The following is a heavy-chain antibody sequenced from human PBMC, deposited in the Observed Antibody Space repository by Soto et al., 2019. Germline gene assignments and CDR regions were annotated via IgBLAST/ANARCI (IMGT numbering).Heavy chain of an antibody. CDR3: ARVYCSTTTCHVQAFDS. J-gene: IGHJ4*02. V-gene: IGHV3-48*03. D-gene: IGHD2-2*01. CDR2: ISSAGDSS. Sequence: PGGSVRLSYAASGFTFSSYEMNWVRQAPGRTLEWVSYISSAGDSSYYADSVKGRFTISRDNAKNSLYLQMNSLRVEDTAVYYCARVYCSTTTCHVQAFDSWGQGTLVTVSS. CDR1: GFTFSSYE.